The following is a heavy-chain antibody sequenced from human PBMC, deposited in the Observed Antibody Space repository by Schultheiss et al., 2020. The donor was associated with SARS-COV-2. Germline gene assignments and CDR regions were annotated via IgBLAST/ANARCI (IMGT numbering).Heavy chain of an antibody. CDR3: ARVSLYCGGDCTDAFDI. D-gene: IGHD2-21*01. CDR2: IIPIFGTA. V-gene: IGHV1-69*13. J-gene: IGHJ3*02. CDR1: GYTFTSYD. Sequence: SVKVSCKASGYTFTSYDINWVRQAPGQGLEWMGGIIPIFGTANYAQKFQGRVTITADESTSTAYMELSSLRSEDTAVYYCARVSLYCGGDCTDAFDIWGQGTMVTVSS.